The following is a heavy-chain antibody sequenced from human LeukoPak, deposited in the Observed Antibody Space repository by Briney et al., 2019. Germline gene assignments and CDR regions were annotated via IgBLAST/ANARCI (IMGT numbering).Heavy chain of an antibody. D-gene: IGHD3-10*01. V-gene: IGHV1-24*01. CDR2: FDPEDGET. CDR1: GYTLTELS. Sequence: ASVTVSCKGSGYTLTELSMHWVRQAPGKGLEWMGGFDPEDGETIYAQKFQGRVTMTEDTSTDTAYMELSSLRSEDTAVYYCATPPLGITTRDAFDIWGQGTMVTVSS. CDR3: ATPPLGITTRDAFDI. J-gene: IGHJ3*02.